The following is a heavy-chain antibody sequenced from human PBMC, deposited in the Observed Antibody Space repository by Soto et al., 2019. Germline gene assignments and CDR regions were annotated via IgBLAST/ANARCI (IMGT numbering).Heavy chain of an antibody. V-gene: IGHV3-21*01. CDR1: GFTFSSYS. J-gene: IGHJ4*02. D-gene: IGHD4-17*01. CDR2: ISSSSSYI. Sequence: GGSLRLSCAASGFTFSSYSMNWVRQAPGKGLEWVSSISSSSSYIYYADSVKGRFTISRDNAKNSLYLQMNSLRAEDTAVYYCARGLGDYETFDYWGQGTLVTVSS. CDR3: ARGLGDYETFDY.